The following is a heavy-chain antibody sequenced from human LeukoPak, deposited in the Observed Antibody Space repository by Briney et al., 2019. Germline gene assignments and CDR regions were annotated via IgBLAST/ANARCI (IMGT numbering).Heavy chain of an antibody. Sequence: PSVKVSSKAAGGTLSSYAISWVRQAPGQGLEWMGGIIPIFGTANYAQKFQGRVTITTDESTSTAYMELSGLRSEDTAVYYCARAGELELDGCYFDYWGQGTLVTVSS. D-gene: IGHD1-7*01. V-gene: IGHV1-69*05. CDR2: IIPIFGTA. J-gene: IGHJ4*02. CDR3: ARAGELELDGCYFDY. CDR1: GGTLSSYA.